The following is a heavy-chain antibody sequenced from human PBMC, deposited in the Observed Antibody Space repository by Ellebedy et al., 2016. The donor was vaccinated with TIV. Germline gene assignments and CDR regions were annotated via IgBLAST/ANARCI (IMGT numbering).Heavy chain of an antibody. J-gene: IGHJ5*02. D-gene: IGHD3-10*01. Sequence: AASVKVSCKVSGHTLTELSMHWVRQAPGKGLEWMGGFDATEGESIYAQKFEGRITMTKDTSTDTAYMELSSLRSEDTAMYYCATGTSRMVRDVIITRNWFDPWGQGTLVTVSS. CDR3: ATGTSRMVRDVIITRNWFDP. CDR2: FDATEGES. V-gene: IGHV1-24*01. CDR1: GHTLTELS.